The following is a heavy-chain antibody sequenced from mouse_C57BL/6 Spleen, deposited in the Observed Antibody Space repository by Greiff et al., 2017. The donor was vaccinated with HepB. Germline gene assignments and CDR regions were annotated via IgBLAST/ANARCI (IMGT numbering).Heavy chain of an antibody. CDR1: GYTFTSYW. CDR3: ARGGIYDGYYVDY. Sequence: VQLQQSGAELVRPGSSVKLSCKASGYTFTSYWMDWVKQRPGQVLEWIGNIYPSDSETHYNQKFKDKATLTVDKSSSTAYMQLSSLTSEDSAVYYCARGGIYDGYYVDYWGQGTTLTVSS. V-gene: IGHV1-61*01. D-gene: IGHD2-3*01. J-gene: IGHJ2*01. CDR2: IYPSDSET.